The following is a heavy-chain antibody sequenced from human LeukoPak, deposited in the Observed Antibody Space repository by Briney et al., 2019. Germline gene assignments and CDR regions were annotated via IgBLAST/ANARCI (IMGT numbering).Heavy chain of an antibody. CDR3: ARDGAPGSGIVMDV. Sequence: PSETLSLTCTVSGGSISSGDYYWSWIRQPPGKGLEWIGYIYHSGSTYYNPSLKSRVTISVDRSKNQFSLKLSSVTAADTAVYYCARDGAPGSGIVMDVWGQGTTVTVSS. CDR1: GGSISSGDYY. J-gene: IGHJ6*02. V-gene: IGHV4-30-2*01. CDR2: IYHSGST. D-gene: IGHD2-15*01.